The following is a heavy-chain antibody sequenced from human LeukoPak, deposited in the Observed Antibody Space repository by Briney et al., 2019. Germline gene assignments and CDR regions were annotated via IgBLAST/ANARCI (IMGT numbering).Heavy chain of an antibody. V-gene: IGHV4-38-2*02. CDR2: IYHSGST. Sequence: SETLSLTCTVSGYSINSGYYWGWIRQPPGKGLEWIGSIYHSGSTYYNPSLKSRVTISVDTSKNQFSLKLSSVTAADTAVYYCARLIDEYYDLWSGPQKWFDPWGQGTLVTVSS. CDR1: GYSINSGYY. J-gene: IGHJ5*02. D-gene: IGHD3-3*01. CDR3: ARLIDEYYDLWSGPQKWFDP.